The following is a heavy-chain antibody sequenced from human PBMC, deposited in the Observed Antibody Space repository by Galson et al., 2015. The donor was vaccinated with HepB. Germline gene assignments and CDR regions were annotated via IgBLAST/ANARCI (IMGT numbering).Heavy chain of an antibody. CDR3: ARDGQQLGGFDI. CDR1: GDSISSSTW. D-gene: IGHD6-6*01. J-gene: IGHJ3*02. CDR2: IYHSGST. V-gene: IGHV4-4*02. Sequence: ETLSLTCAVSGDSISSSTWWPWVRQPPGKGLEWIGEIYHSGSTNYNPSLKSRVTISVDKSKNHYSLKMDSVTAADTAMYYCARDGQQLGGFDIWGQGTMVTVSS.